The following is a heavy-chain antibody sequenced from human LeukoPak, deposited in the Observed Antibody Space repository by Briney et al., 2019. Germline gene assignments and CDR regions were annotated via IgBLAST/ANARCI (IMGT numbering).Heavy chain of an antibody. V-gene: IGHV3-49*03. J-gene: IGHJ4*02. CDR1: GFTFGDYA. D-gene: IGHD3-10*01. Sequence: PGGSLRLSCTASGFTFGDYAMSWFRQAPGKGLEWVGFIRSKAYGGTTEYAASVRGRFTVSRDDSKSIAYLQMESLKTEDTAVYYCSRDFWRFGLDFWGQGTPVTVSS. CDR2: IRSKAYGGTT. CDR3: SRDFWRFGLDF.